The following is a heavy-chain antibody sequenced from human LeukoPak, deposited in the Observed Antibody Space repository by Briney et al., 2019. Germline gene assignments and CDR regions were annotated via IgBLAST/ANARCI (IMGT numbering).Heavy chain of an antibody. CDR2: ISSSSSYI. Sequence: GGSLRLSCAASGFTFSDYYMSWIRQAPGKGLEWVSYISSSSSYIYYADSVKGRFTISRDNAKNSLYLQMNSLRAEDTAVYYCARQYCSSTSCYRLYWGQGTLVTVSS. CDR3: ARQYCSSTSCYRLY. CDR1: GFTFSDYY. V-gene: IGHV3-11*06. J-gene: IGHJ4*02. D-gene: IGHD2-2*01.